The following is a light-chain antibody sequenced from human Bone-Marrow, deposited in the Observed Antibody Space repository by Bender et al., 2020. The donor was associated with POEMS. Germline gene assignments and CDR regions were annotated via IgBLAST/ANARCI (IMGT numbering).Light chain of an antibody. Sequence: QSVLTQPPSASGTPGQRVTISCSGSSSNVGKNYVNWYQQLPGTAPRLLIYTNNERPSGVPDRFSGSKSGTSASLAITGLQSDDEAIYFCVAWDASLNGWVFGGGTKLTVL. V-gene: IGLV1-44*01. J-gene: IGLJ3*02. CDR3: VAWDASLNGWV. CDR2: TNN. CDR1: SSNVGKNY.